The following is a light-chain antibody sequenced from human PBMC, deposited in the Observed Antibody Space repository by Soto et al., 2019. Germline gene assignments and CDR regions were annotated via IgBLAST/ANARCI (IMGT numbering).Light chain of an antibody. V-gene: IGKV3-20*01. CDR3: QVYGTPPIFT. J-gene: IGKJ3*01. CDR1: QRVAGNF. CDR2: GAY. Sequence: ELFLTQSPDTLSLSPGDRAALSCRASQRVAGNFLAWYQQKPGQSTRLLIYGAYYRASDIPDRFSGSGSGTDFTLTISRLEPEACAIYFGQVYGTPPIFTCGPGTKVDIK.